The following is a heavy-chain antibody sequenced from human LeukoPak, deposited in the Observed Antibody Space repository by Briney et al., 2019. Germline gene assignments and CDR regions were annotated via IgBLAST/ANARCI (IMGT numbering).Heavy chain of an antibody. CDR1: GFTFSIYS. D-gene: IGHD3-22*01. J-gene: IGHJ3*02. CDR3: AREGVYYDSSGPYAFDI. V-gene: IGHV3-21*01. CDR2: ISSSSSYI. Sequence: GGSLRLSCAASGFTFSIYSMNWVRQAPGKGLEWVSSISSSSSYIYYADSVKGRFTISRDNAKNSLYLQMNSLRAEDTAVYYCAREGVYYDSSGPYAFDIWGQGTMATVSS.